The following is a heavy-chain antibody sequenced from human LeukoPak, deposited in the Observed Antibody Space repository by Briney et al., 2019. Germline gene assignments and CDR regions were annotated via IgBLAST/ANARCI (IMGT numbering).Heavy chain of an antibody. CDR2: IWYDGSNK. Sequence: PGGSLRLSCAASGFTFSSYGMHWVRQAPGKGLEWVAVIWYDGSNKYYADSVKGRFTISRDNSKNTLYLQMNSLRAEDTAVYYCARVVCFGESNNWFDPWGQGTLVTVSS. D-gene: IGHD3-10*01. V-gene: IGHV3-33*01. CDR1: GFTFSSYG. CDR3: ARVVCFGESNNWFDP. J-gene: IGHJ5*02.